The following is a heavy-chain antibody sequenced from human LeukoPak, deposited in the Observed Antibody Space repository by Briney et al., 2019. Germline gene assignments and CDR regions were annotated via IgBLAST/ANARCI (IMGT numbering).Heavy chain of an antibody. V-gene: IGHV4-4*07. D-gene: IGHD6-13*01. Sequence: SETLSLTCTVSGGSITSYYWNWIRQPAGKGLEWIGRIYTSGSTNYNPSLKSRVTMSVYTSKNQFSLKLSSVTAADTAVYYCARNSRLYSSSFDYWGQGTLVTVSS. CDR2: IYTSGST. J-gene: IGHJ4*02. CDR1: GGSITSYY. CDR3: ARNSRLYSSSFDY.